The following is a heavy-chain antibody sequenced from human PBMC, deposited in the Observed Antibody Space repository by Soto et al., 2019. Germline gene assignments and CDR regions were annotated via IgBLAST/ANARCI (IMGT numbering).Heavy chain of an antibody. CDR2: ISAYNGNT. CDR3: ARVSSSWYVYYYYGMDV. CDR1: GYTFTSYG. D-gene: IGHD6-13*01. Sequence: ASVKVSCKASGYTFTSYGIGWVRQAPGQGLEWMGWISAYNGNTNYAQKLQGRVTMTTDTSTSTAYMELRSLRSDDTAVYYCARVSSSWYVYYYYGMDVWGQGATVTVSS. J-gene: IGHJ6*02. V-gene: IGHV1-18*01.